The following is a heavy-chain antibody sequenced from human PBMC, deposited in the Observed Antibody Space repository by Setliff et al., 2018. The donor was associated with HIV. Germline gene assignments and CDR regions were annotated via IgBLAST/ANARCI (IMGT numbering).Heavy chain of an antibody. CDR1: GFRFRSYG. J-gene: IGHJ4*02. CDR2: ISYDGSDK. D-gene: IGHD6-13*01. V-gene: IGHV3-30*03. CDR3: ATLSSNWHLDY. Sequence: LRLSCAASGFRFRSYGMHWVRQAPGKGLEWVAVISYDGSDKYYADSVKGRFTISRDNSKNTVYLQMNSLRAEDTAVYYCATLSSNWHLDYWGQGTLVTVSS.